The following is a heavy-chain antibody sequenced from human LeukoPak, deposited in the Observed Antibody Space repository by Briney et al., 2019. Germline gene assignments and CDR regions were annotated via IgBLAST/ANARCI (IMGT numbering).Heavy chain of an antibody. V-gene: IGHV1-8*01. J-gene: IGHJ6*03. Sequence: ASVKVSCKASGYTFTRYDINWVRQATGQGVEWMGWMNPNSGNTGYAQKFQGRVTMTRNTSISTAYMELSSLRSEDTAVYYCARATRPYCYYYYYMDVWGKGTTVTVSS. D-gene: IGHD1-1*01. CDR2: MNPNSGNT. CDR1: GYTFTRYD. CDR3: ARATRPYCYYYYYMDV.